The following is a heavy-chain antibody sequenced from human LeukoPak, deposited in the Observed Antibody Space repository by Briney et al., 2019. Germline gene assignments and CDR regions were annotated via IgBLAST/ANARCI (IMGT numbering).Heavy chain of an antibody. CDR1: GYTFTSYY. J-gene: IGHJ3*02. V-gene: IGHV1-8*03. CDR2: MNPNSGNT. Sequence: ASVKVSCKASGYTFTSYYMHWVRQAPGQGLEWMGWMNPNSGNTGYAQKFLGRVTITTNTSISTAYMELSSLRSDDTAVYYCARHSSGLRSVYAFDIWGQGTMVTVSS. CDR3: ARHSSGLRSVYAFDI. D-gene: IGHD3-22*01.